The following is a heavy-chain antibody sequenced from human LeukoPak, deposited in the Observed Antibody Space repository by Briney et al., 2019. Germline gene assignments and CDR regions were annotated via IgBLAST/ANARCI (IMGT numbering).Heavy chain of an antibody. D-gene: IGHD3-22*01. CDR1: GYTFTSYY. CDR3: ARDSSGYRIFDY. Sequence: ASVKVSCKASGYTFTSYYMHWVRQAPGQGLEWMGIINPSGGSTSYAQKFQGRVTMTRDTSISTAYMELSRLRSDDTAVYYCARDSSGYRIFDYWGQGTLVTVSS. J-gene: IGHJ4*02. V-gene: IGHV1-46*01. CDR2: INPSGGST.